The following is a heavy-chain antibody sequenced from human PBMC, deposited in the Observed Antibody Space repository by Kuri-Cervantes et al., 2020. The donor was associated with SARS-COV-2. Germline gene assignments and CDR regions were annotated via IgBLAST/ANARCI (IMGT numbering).Heavy chain of an antibody. D-gene: IGHD3-16*01. CDR3: ARVENFRGTNKYYPFFHY. CDR1: GGSFSGYY. Sequence: SETLSLTCAVYGGSFSGYYWSWIRQPPGKGLEWIGEINHSGSTNYNPSLKSRVTISVDTSKNQFSLKLSSVTAADTAVYYCARVENFRGTNKYYPFFHYWGQGTPVTVSS. CDR2: INHSGST. J-gene: IGHJ4*02. V-gene: IGHV4-34*01.